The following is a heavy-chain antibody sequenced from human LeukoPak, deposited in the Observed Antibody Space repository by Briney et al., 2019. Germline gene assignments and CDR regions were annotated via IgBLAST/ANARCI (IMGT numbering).Heavy chain of an antibody. Sequence: PSETLSLTCAVSGVSVNDYYWSWIRQSPEKGLEWIGEVSPGGYTTYNPSLKSRVIISEDTSENHLSLNVRSVTAADTALYYCGRIRCGRGQDRCYNHWAQGSLVTVSS. V-gene: IGHV4-34*01. CDR3: GRIRCGRGQDRCYNH. J-gene: IGHJ5*02. CDR2: VSPGGYT. CDR1: GVSVNDYY. D-gene: IGHD2-21*01.